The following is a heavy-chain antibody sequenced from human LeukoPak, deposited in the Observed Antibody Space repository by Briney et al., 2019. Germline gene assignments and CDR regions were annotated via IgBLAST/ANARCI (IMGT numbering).Heavy chain of an antibody. CDR2: IYHSGRT. Sequence: KPSETLSLTCTVSGYSISSGYYWGWIRQPPGKGLEWIGSIYHSGRTFYNPSLKSRVTISVDTSKNQFSLKLSSVTAADTAVYYCARVNRGGSYYGGDAFDIWGQGTMVTVSS. D-gene: IGHD1-26*01. CDR1: GYSISSGYY. CDR3: ARVNRGGSYYGGDAFDI. J-gene: IGHJ3*02. V-gene: IGHV4-38-2*02.